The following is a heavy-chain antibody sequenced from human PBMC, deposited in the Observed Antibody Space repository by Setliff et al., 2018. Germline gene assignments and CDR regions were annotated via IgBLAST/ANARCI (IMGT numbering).Heavy chain of an antibody. Sequence: ASVKVSCKSYGYTFNTYGISWVRQAPGQGPEWMGWISGHTGNTYYAHRFQGRVTMTRDTSTSTLYMELASLRSEDTAVYYRARAGDAASGRKGVFEYWGQGTAVTVSS. V-gene: IGHV1-18*01. CDR3: ARAGDAASGRKGVFEY. CDR2: ISGHTGNT. J-gene: IGHJ4*02. CDR1: GYTFNTYG. D-gene: IGHD1-26*01.